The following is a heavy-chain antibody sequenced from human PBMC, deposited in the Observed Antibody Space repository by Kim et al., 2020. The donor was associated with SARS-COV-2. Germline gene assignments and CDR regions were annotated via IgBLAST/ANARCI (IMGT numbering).Heavy chain of an antibody. CDR3: ASVHIVVVPAAPAHYYYGMDV. Sequence: SVKVSCKASGGTFSSYAISWVRQAPGQGLEWMGGIIPIFGTANYAQKFQGRVTITADESTSTAYMELSSLRSEDTAVYYCASVHIVVVPAAPAHYYYGMDVWGQGTTVTVSS. CDR2: IIPIFGTA. V-gene: IGHV1-69*13. J-gene: IGHJ6*02. CDR1: GGTFSSYA. D-gene: IGHD2-2*01.